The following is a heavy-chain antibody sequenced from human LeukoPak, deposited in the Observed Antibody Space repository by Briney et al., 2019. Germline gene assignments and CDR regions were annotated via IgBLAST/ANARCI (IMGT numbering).Heavy chain of an antibody. D-gene: IGHD5-24*01. CDR2: IYYSGST. V-gene: IGHV4-59*12. J-gene: IGHJ3*02. Sequence: PSETLSLTCTVSGGSISSYYWSWIRQPPGKGLEWIGYIYYSGSTNYNPSLKSRVTISVDTSKNQFSLKLSSVTAADTAVYYCARPRDGYNPDAFDIWGQGTMVTVSS. CDR3: ARPRDGYNPDAFDI. CDR1: GGSISSYY.